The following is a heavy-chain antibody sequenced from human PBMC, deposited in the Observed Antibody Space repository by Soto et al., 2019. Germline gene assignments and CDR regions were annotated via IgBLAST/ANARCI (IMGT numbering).Heavy chain of an antibody. V-gene: IGHV3-21*01. J-gene: IGHJ5*02. Sequence: GSLRLSCAASGFTFSSYSMNWVRQAPGKGLEWVSSISSSSSYIYYADSVKGRFTISRDNAKNSLYLQMNSLRAEDTAVYYCARDLRIAAAGTASWGQGTLVTVSS. D-gene: IGHD6-13*01. CDR3: ARDLRIAAAGTAS. CDR1: GFTFSSYS. CDR2: ISSSSSYI.